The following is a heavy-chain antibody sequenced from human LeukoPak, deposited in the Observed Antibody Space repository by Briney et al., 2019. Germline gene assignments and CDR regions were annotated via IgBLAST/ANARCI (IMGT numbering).Heavy chain of an antibody. CDR3: ASAYTYVRLGDH. CDR1: GLSFSNYW. CDR2: TNLHGTAV. V-gene: IGHV3-74*01. D-gene: IGHD3-16*01. J-gene: IGHJ4*02. Sequence: PGGSLRLSCAVSGLSFSNYWMHWVRQAPGKGLVWVARTNLHGTAVDYADSVKGRFTISRDNAKNTLFLQMNSLRAGDTAVYYCASAYTYVRLGDHWGQGTLVTVSS.